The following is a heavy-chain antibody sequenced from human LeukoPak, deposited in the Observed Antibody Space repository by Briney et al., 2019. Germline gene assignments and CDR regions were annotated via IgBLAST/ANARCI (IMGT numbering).Heavy chain of an antibody. Sequence: ASVKVSCKASGYTFTRYYMHWVRQAPGQGLEWMGIINPSGGSTSYAQKFQGRVTMTRVMSTSTDYMELSSLRSEDTAVYYCARDNSVEDTAWWFDPWGQGTLVTVSS. J-gene: IGHJ5*02. CDR2: INPSGGST. CDR3: ARDNSVEDTAWWFDP. D-gene: IGHD4-23*01. CDR1: GYTFTRYY. V-gene: IGHV1-46*01.